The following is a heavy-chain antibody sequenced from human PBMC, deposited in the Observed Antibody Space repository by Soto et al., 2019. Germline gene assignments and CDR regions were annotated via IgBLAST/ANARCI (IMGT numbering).Heavy chain of an antibody. J-gene: IGHJ6*02. CDR2: VSYSGNDK. V-gene: IGHV3-30*03. D-gene: IGHD3-3*01. CDR1: GFTIRNYG. Sequence: GGSLRLSCVASGFTIRNYGMHWVRQAPGKGLEWVAVVSYSGNDKKFADSVKGRFTISRDNSKDTLYLQMNSLRDEDTAVYYCARLLYDFWSGYYRRGPLDVWGQGTTVTVSS. CDR3: ARLLYDFWSGYYRRGPLDV.